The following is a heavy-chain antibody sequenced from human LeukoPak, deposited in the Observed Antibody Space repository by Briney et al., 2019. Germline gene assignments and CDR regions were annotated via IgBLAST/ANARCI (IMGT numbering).Heavy chain of an antibody. V-gene: IGHV3-53*01. Sequence: GGSLRLPCAVSGLSVSSNYMRWVRQAPGKGLEWVSVIYSGGRTFYADSVKGRFSISRDNSKNTIYLQMDRLRVEDTAVYYCARDRGGDGSCFDHWGQGTLVTVSS. CDR1: GLSVSSNY. CDR3: ARDRGGDGSCFDH. J-gene: IGHJ4*02. D-gene: IGHD3-10*01. CDR2: IYSGGRT.